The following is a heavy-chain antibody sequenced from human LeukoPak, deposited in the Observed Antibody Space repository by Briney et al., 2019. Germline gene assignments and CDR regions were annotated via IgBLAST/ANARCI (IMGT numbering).Heavy chain of an antibody. Sequence: PGGSLRLSCAASGFTFTNFAMKWVRQAPGKGLEWVADISGGGEHTFYADSVKGRFTISRDNSKDTLHLQMSILRPEDTALYYCARWDCSSTRCYRGYYYYYMDVWGKGTTVTVSS. CDR3: ARWDCSSTRCYRGYYYYYMDV. D-gene: IGHD2-2*01. V-gene: IGHV3-23*01. J-gene: IGHJ6*03. CDR1: GFTFTNFA. CDR2: ISGGGEHT.